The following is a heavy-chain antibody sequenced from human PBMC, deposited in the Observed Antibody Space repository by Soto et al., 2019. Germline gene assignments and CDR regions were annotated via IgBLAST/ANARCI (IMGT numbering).Heavy chain of an antibody. J-gene: IGHJ4*02. V-gene: IGHV4-59*01. D-gene: IGHD4-17*01. CDR3: AREPYGDYVDY. CDR2: IYYSGST. Sequence: SETLSLTCTVSGGSISSYYWSWIRQPPGKGLEWIGYIYYSGSTNYNPSLKSRVTISVDTSKNQFSLKLSSVTAADTAVYYCAREPYGDYVDYWGQGTLVTVSS. CDR1: GGSISSYY.